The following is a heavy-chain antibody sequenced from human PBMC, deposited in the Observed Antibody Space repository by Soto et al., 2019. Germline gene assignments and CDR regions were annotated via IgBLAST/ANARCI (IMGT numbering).Heavy chain of an antibody. J-gene: IGHJ5*02. D-gene: IGHD6-19*01. CDR1: GFTFSSYA. CDR3: VKDCSAANSSVGYSHSLRNHSFGP. CDR2: ISSNWGST. V-gene: IGHV3-64D*08. Sequence: PGGSLRLSCSASGFTFSSYAMHWGRQAPGKGLEYVSAISSNWGSTYYADSVKGRFTISRDNSKNTLYLQMSSLRAEDTAVEYCVKDCSAANSSVGYSHSLRNHSFGPWGQGTLV.